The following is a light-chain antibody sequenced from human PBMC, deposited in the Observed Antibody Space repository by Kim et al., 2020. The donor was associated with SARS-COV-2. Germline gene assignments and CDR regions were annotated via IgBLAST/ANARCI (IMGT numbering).Light chain of an antibody. Sequence: PGRTATSAGGGRDIGIKGVHGCQQRPGRAARLVIYYDSDRPSGIPGRLSGCNAGNTATLTVGRVDAGDEADYYWQVWDSSSYHLVFGGGTKRAVL. J-gene: IGLJ3*02. CDR3: QVWDSSSYHLV. CDR1: DIGIKG. CDR2: YDS. V-gene: IGLV3-21*04.